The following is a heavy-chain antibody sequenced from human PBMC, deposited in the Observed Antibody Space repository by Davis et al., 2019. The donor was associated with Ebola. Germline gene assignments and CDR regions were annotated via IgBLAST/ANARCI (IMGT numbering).Heavy chain of an antibody. CDR1: GFTFSSYS. CDR3: AKPNSRINAFDI. D-gene: IGHD2/OR15-2a*01. V-gene: IGHV3-23*01. CDR2: ISGSGGST. Sequence: GGSLRLSCAASGFTFSSYSMNWVRQAPGKGLEWVSAISGSGGSTYYADSVKGRFTISRDNSKNTLYLQMNSLRAEDTAVYYCAKPNSRINAFDIWGQGTMVTVSS. J-gene: IGHJ3*02.